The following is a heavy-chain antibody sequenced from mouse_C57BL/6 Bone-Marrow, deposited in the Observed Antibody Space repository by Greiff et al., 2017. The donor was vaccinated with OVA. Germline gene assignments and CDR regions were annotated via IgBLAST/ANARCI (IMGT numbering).Heavy chain of an antibody. CDR1: GYTFTSYG. V-gene: IGHV1-81*01. CDR2: IYPRSGNT. Sequence: VQLQQSGAELARPGASVKLSCKASGYTFTSYGISWVKQRPGQGLEWIGDIYPRSGNTYYNEKFKGKATLTADKSSSTAYMELRSLTSEDAAVYFGARWKRAKDYWGQGTAVTVSS. CDR3: ARWKRAKDY. J-gene: IGHJ4*01.